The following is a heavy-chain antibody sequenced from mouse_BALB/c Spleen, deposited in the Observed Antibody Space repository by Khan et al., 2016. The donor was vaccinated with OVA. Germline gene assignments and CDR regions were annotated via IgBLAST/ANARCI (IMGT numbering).Heavy chain of an antibody. D-gene: IGHD1-1*01. J-gene: IGHJ2*01. CDR2: ISYSGVT. V-gene: IGHV3-2*02. CDR3: ARGNYYGYYVDY. Sequence: EVQLQESGPGLVKPSQSLSLTCTVTGYSITSGYAWNWIRQFPGNKLEWMGYISYSGVTSYTPSLKSRISITRDTSKNQFSLQLNSVTTEDTATYYCARGNYYGYYVDYWGQGTTLTVSS. CDR1: GYSITSGYA.